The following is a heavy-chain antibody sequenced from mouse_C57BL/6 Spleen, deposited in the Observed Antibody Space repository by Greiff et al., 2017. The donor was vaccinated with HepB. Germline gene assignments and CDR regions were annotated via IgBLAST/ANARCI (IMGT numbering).Heavy chain of an antibody. V-gene: IGHV1-82*01. J-gene: IGHJ2*01. D-gene: IGHD3-1*01. CDR2: IYPGDGDT. CDR3: ARSGSFDY. Sequence: VQLQQSGPELVKPGASVKISCKASGYAFSSSWMNWVKQRPGKGLEWIGRIYPGDGDTNYNGKFKGKATLTADKSSSTAYMQLSSLTSEDSAVYFSARSGSFDYWGQGTTLTVSS. CDR1: GYAFSSSW.